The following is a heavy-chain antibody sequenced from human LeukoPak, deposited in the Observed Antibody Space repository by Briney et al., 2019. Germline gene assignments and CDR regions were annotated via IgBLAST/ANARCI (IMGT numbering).Heavy chain of an antibody. CDR2: IKSKTDGGTT. J-gene: IGHJ4*02. D-gene: IGHD3-22*01. CDR3: TTGDYYDSSGYPN. CDR1: GFTFSNAW. V-gene: IGHV3-15*01. Sequence: NPGGSLRLSCAASGFTFSNAWMSWVRQAPGKGLEWVGRIKSKTDGGTTDYAAPVKGRFTISRDDSKNTLYLQMNSLKTEDTAVYYCTTGDYYDSSGYPNWGQGTLVTVSS.